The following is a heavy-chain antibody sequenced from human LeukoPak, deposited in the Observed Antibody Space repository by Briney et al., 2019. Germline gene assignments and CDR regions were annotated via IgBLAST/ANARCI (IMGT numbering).Heavy chain of an antibody. J-gene: IGHJ6*02. CDR2: ISCDGSNK. D-gene: IGHD3-3*01. CDR3: AKDKDFWSGYSIGVPYYYGLDV. Sequence: GGSPRLSCAASGFTFNSFGMHWVRQAPGKGLEWVAVISCDGSNKYYADSVKGRFTISRDNAKNTLYLQMNSLRPEDTALYYCAKDKDFWSGYSIGVPYYYGLDVWGQGTTVTVSS. CDR1: GFTFNSFG. V-gene: IGHV3-30*18.